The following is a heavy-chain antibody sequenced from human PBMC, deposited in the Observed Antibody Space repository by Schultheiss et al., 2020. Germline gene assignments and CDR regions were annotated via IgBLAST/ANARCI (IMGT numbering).Heavy chain of an antibody. CDR3: TTDPLYCSGGSCHDY. Sequence: GGSLRLSCAASGFTFSSYGMHWVRQAPGKGLEWVAVIWYDGSNKYYADSVKGRFTISRDNSKNTLYVQMNSLKTEDTAVYYCTTDPLYCSGGSCHDYWGQGTLVTVSA. CDR2: IWYDGSNK. D-gene: IGHD2-15*01. V-gene: IGHV3-33*08. CDR1: GFTFSSYG. J-gene: IGHJ4*02.